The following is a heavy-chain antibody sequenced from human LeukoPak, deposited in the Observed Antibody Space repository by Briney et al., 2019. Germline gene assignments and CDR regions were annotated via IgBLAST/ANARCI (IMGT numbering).Heavy chain of an antibody. CDR1: GFTFSNYW. CDR3: ATWGVNYGMDV. V-gene: IGHV3-7*05. D-gene: IGHD7-27*01. J-gene: IGHJ6*02. CDR2: IKQDGNEK. Sequence: PGGSLRLSCAASGFTFSNYWMGWVRQAPGKGQEWVANIKQDGNEKNYVDSLKGRFSVSSDNAKNSLYLQMNGLTAEDTAVYYCATWGVNYGMDVWGQGTTVTVSS.